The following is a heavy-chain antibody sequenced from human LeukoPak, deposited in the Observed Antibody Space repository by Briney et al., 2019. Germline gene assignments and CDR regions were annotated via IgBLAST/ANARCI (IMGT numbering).Heavy chain of an antibody. CDR3: ATPGTYCSGGSCYLDY. J-gene: IGHJ4*02. CDR2: IYSGGST. CDR1: GFTVSSNY. D-gene: IGHD2-15*01. Sequence: GGSLRLSCAASGFTVSSNYMSWVRQAPGKGLEWVSVIYSGGSTYYADSVKGRSTISRDNSKNTLYLQMNSLRAEDTAVYYCATPGTYCSGGSCYLDYWGQGTLVTVSS. V-gene: IGHV3-66*04.